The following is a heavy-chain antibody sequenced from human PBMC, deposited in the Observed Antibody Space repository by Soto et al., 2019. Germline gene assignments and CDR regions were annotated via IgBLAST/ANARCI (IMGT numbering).Heavy chain of an antibody. CDR3: AKSSPSITIFGVAIAMDYYYYYGMDV. D-gene: IGHD3-3*01. Sequence: GGSLRLSCAASGFTFSSYGMHWVRQAPGKGLEWVAVISYDGSNKYYADSVKGRFTISRDNSKNTLYLQMNSLRAEDTAVYYCAKSSPSITIFGVAIAMDYYYYYGMDVWGQGTTVTVSS. V-gene: IGHV3-30*18. CDR2: ISYDGSNK. CDR1: GFTFSSYG. J-gene: IGHJ6*02.